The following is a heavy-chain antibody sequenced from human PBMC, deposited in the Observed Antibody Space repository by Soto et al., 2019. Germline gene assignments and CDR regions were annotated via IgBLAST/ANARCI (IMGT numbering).Heavy chain of an antibody. J-gene: IGHJ5*02. CDR1: GDSITSNH. CDR2: IYNSGTT. Sequence: PSETLSLTCAVSGDSITSNHWHWIRQPPGRGLEWIGYIYNSGTTKYNPSLKSRVIISVDTSKNQLSLKLSSVTAADTAVYYCARVSMSTVSWGFDPWGQGTLVTVSS. V-gene: IGHV4-59*01. D-gene: IGHD4-4*01. CDR3: ARVSMSTVSWGFDP.